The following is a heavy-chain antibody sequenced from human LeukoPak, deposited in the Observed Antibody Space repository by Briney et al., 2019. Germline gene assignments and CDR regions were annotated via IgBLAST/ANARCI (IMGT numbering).Heavy chain of an antibody. CDR3: ARDLFYDYGDTGY. J-gene: IGHJ4*02. CDR1: GFTFSSDA. CDR2: ISYDGSNK. Sequence: GRSLRLSCAASGFTFSSDAMHWVRQAPGKGLEWVAVISYDGSNKYYADSVKGRFTISRDNSKNTLYLQMNSLRAEDTAVYYCARDLFYDYGDTGYWGQGTLVTVSS. D-gene: IGHD4-17*01. V-gene: IGHV3-30*04.